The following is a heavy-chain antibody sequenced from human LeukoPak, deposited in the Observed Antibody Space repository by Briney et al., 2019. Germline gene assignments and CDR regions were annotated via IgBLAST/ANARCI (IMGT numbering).Heavy chain of an antibody. Sequence: GGSLRLSCAASAFTFSNYWMSWVRQAPGKGLEWVANINQDGSDKFYVASVKGRFTISRDNAKNSLYLQMNSLRDEGTAMYYCAREGREYGSVWLYDAFGVWGRGTMVTVSS. D-gene: IGHD6-19*01. CDR2: INQDGSDK. J-gene: IGHJ3*01. CDR1: AFTFSNYW. CDR3: AREGREYGSVWLYDAFGV. V-gene: IGHV3-7*01.